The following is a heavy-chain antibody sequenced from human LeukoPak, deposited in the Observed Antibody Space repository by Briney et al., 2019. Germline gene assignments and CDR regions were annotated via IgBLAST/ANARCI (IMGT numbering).Heavy chain of an antibody. V-gene: IGHV4-59*12. J-gene: IGHJ6*02. CDR3: ATSIAAAGTDLTDYGMDV. CDR1: GGSISRYY. CDR2: IYYSGST. Sequence: PSETLSLTCTVSGGSISRYYWSWIRQPPGKGLEWIGYIYYSGSTNYSPSLKSRVTISVDTSKNQFSLKLSSVTAADTAVYYCATSIAAAGTDLTDYGMDVWGQGTTVTVSS. D-gene: IGHD6-13*01.